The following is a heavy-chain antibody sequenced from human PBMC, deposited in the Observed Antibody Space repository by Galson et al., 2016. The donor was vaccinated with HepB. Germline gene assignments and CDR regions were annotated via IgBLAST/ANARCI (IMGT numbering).Heavy chain of an antibody. CDR2: LGDGGDYT. CDR1: GLSLSTPV. CDR3: AKLAVRGDYGGRDY. V-gene: IGHV3-23*01. D-gene: IGHD4-17*01. Sequence: SGLSLSTPVMYWVRQAPGKGLEWVSALGDGGDYTSYADAVKGRFTISGDISENTLFLQMNSLRVEDTAIYYCAKLAVRGDYGGRDYWGQGTLVTVSS. J-gene: IGHJ4*02.